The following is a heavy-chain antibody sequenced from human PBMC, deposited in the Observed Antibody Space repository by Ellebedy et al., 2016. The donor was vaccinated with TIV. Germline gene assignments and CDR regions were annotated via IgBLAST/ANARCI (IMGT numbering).Heavy chain of an antibody. J-gene: IGHJ3*02. CDR2: IHYSGST. D-gene: IGHD7-27*01. Sequence: GSLRLSCTVSGGSISSYYWNWIRQPPGKGLEWIGYIHYSGSTHNNPSLQSRVTISVDTSKNHFSLKLSSVTAADTAVYYCARTTWGAGDAFDIWGHGTMVTVSS. CDR1: GGSISSYY. CDR3: ARTTWGAGDAFDI. V-gene: IGHV4-59*01.